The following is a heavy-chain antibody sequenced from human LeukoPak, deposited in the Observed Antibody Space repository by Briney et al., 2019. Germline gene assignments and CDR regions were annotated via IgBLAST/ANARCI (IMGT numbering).Heavy chain of an antibody. J-gene: IGHJ4*02. V-gene: IGHV1-2*02. Sequence: ASVKVSCKASGYSFTGHHVHWVRQAPGQGLEWLGWINPNSGGTNYAQTFQGRVAMTSDTSVSTAYMEVSRLTSDDTAMYYCARVKYGDYIKFDYWGQGTLVTVSS. CDR3: ARVKYGDYIKFDY. D-gene: IGHD4-17*01. CDR2: INPNSGGT. CDR1: GYSFTGHH.